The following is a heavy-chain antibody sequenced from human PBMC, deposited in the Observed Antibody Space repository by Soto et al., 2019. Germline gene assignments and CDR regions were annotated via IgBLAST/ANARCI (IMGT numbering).Heavy chain of an antibody. V-gene: IGHV1-8*01. CDR2: MNPNSGNT. D-gene: IGHD6-19*01. J-gene: IGHJ5*02. Sequence: GASVKVSCKASGYTFTSYDINWVRQATGQGLEWMGWMNPNSGNTGYAQKFQGRVTMTRNTSISTAYMELSSLRSEDTAVYSCGASTYSSGWFNWFDPWGQGTLVTVSS. CDR1: GYTFTSYD. CDR3: GASTYSSGWFNWFDP.